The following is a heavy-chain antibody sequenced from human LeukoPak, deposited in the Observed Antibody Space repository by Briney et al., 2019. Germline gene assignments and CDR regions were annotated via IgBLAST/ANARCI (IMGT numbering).Heavy chain of an antibody. D-gene: IGHD6-13*01. J-gene: IGHJ5*02. CDR1: GGSISSSSYY. CDR2: IYYSGNT. CDR3: ARLPSSSWLNWFDP. Sequence: SGTLSLTCTVSGGSISSSSYYWGWIRQPPGKGLEWLVSIYYSGNTYYNPSLKSRVTVSVDTSKNQFSLKLNSVTAADTAVYYCARLPSSSWLNWFDPWGQGTLVTVSS. V-gene: IGHV4-39*01.